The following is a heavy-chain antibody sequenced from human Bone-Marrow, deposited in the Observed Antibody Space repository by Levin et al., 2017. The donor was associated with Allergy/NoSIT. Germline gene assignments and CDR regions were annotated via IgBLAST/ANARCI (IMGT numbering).Heavy chain of an antibody. CDR3: ARDTYYYDNNDYYYDEDKY. CDR2: IYNTGKT. J-gene: IGHJ4*02. Sequence: SETLSLTCTVSGVSLGSSSYYWGWIRQPPGNGLEWIGSIYNTGKTFYNPSLKSRVTISMDTSKNQFSLKLDSVTASDTAVYYCARDTYYYDNNDYYYDEDKYWGQGTLVTVSS. D-gene: IGHD3-22*01. V-gene: IGHV4-39*07. CDR1: GVSLGSSSYY.